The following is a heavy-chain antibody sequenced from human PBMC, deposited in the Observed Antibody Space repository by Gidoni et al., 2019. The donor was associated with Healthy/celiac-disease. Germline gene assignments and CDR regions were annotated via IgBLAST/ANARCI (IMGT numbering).Heavy chain of an antibody. J-gene: IGHJ4*02. CDR1: GFTFSSYA. Sequence: EVQLLESGGGLVQPGGSMRLSCAASGFTFSSYAMSWVRPAPGKGLEWVSAISGSGGSTYYADSVKGRFTISRDNSKNTLYLQMNSLRAEDTAVYYCAKAPYCGGDCHTYYFDYWGQGTLVTVSS. D-gene: IGHD2-21*01. V-gene: IGHV3-23*01. CDR3: AKAPYCGGDCHTYYFDY. CDR2: ISGSGGST.